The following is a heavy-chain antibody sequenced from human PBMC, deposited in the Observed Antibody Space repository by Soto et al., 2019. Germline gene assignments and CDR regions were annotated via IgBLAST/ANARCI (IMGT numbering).Heavy chain of an antibody. CDR2: ISYDGDNK. D-gene: IGHD6-19*01. CDR3: AKDRRSSGWYYFDH. J-gene: IGHJ4*02. CDR1: GFTYSNYG. Sequence: QVQLVESGGGVVQPGRSLRLSCVASGFTYSNYGMHWVRQAPGSGLEWVAMISYDGDNKDYADSVKGRFTISRDNSKNTLYLEMTSLPVEYTAVYYCAKDRRSSGWYYFDHWGQGALVTVSS. V-gene: IGHV3-30*18.